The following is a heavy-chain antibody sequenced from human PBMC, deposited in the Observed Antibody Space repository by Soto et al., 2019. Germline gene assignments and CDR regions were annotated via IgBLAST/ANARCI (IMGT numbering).Heavy chain of an antibody. J-gene: IGHJ4*01. V-gene: IGHV3-23*01. D-gene: IGHD5-18*01. CDR1: GFSFSSYD. CDR3: AIVSTYSLYFDN. Sequence: AGGSLRLSCVASGFSFSSYDMSWVRQAPGKGLEWVSFIIGNSGTTYYANSVKGRFTISRDNSKNTLYLQMSRLGAEDTAAYYLAIVSTYSLYFDNWGQETLVTASS. CDR2: IIGNSGTT.